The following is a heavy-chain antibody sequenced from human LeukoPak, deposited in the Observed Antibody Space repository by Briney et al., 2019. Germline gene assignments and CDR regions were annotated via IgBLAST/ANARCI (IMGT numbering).Heavy chain of an antibody. D-gene: IGHD4-17*01. CDR3: ATDILSYGDNYWYFDL. V-gene: IGHV1-24*01. CDR1: GYTLTELS. CDR2: FDPEDGET. Sequence: ASVEVSCKVSGYTLTELSMHWVRQAPGKGLEWMGGFDPEDGETIYAQKFQGRVTMTEDTSTDTAYMELSSLRSEDAAVYYCATDILSYGDNYWYFDLWGRGTLVTVSS. J-gene: IGHJ2*01.